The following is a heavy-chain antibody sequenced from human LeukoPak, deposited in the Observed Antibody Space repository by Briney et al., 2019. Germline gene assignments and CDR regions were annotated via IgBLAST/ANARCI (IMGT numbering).Heavy chain of an antibody. CDR3: ARGLTYSFLDY. CDR2: MYDGGRT. D-gene: IGHD5-12*01. Sequence: PGGSLRLSCAASGFTVSSKYMSWVRQAPGKGLEWVSIMYDGGRTYYADSVRGRFTISRDNSKNTLHLQINSLRADDTAVYYCARGLTYSFLDYWGRGTQVTVSS. J-gene: IGHJ4*02. V-gene: IGHV3-53*01. CDR1: GFTVSSKY.